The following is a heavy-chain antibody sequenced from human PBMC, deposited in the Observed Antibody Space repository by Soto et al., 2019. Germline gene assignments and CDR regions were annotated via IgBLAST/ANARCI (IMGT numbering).Heavy chain of an antibody. CDR1: GFTFSSYS. V-gene: IGHV3-21*01. CDR3: ARDQGTMCVDY. D-gene: IGHD3-10*02. Sequence: EVQVVESGGGLVKPGGSLRLSCAASGFTFSSYSMNWVRQAPGKGLEWVSSISSSSSYIYYADSVKGRFTISSDNAKNSLYLQMNSLRAEDTAVYYCARDQGTMCVDYWGQGTLVTVSS. J-gene: IGHJ4*02. CDR2: ISSSSSYI.